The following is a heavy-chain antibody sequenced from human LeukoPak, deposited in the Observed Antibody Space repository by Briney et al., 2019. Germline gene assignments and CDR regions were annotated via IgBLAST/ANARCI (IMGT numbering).Heavy chain of an antibody. V-gene: IGHV1-8*01. CDR2: MNPNSGNT. J-gene: IGHJ4*02. D-gene: IGHD3-10*01. Sequence: SVKVSCKASGYTFTSYDINWVRQATGQGLEWMGWMNPNSGNTGYAQKFQGRVTMTRNTSTSTAYMELSSLRSEDTAVYDCARTLWFGELNPVDYWGQGTLVTVSS. CDR3: ARTLWFGELNPVDY. CDR1: GYTFTSYD.